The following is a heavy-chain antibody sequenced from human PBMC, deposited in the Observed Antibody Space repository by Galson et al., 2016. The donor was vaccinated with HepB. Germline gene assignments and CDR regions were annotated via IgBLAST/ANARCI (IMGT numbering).Heavy chain of an antibody. CDR2: IYYSGST. D-gene: IGHD5-18*01. CDR3: ARGYSYGGGIY. CDR1: SISSADYY. V-gene: IGHV4-31*02. Sequence: SISSADYYWSWIRQHAGKGLAWIGYIYYSGSTYYNPSLKSRVTMSIDTSKNQFSLKMTSVTAADTAVYYCARGYSYGGGIYWGRGTLVTVSS. J-gene: IGHJ1*01.